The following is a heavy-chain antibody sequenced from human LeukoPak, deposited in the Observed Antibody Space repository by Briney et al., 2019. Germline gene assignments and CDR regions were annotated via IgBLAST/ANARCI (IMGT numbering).Heavy chain of an antibody. Sequence: PGGSLRLSCAASGFTFSSYWMSWVRQAPGKGLEWVANIKQDGSERYYVDSVKGRFTISRDNAKNSLYLQMNSLRAEDTAVYYCASSPVLRYFDWLPPFDYRGQGTLVTVSS. CDR2: IKQDGSER. V-gene: IGHV3-7*01. J-gene: IGHJ4*02. D-gene: IGHD3-9*01. CDR1: GFTFSSYW. CDR3: ASSPVLRYFDWLPPFDY.